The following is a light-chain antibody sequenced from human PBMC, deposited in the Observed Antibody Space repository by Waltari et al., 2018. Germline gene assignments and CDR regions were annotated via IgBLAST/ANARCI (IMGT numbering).Light chain of an antibody. J-gene: IGLJ1*01. CDR2: EVS. Sequence: QSALTQPASVSGSPGPSLPLSCPGTRHAVGFYNYVSWYTQHPGKAPKLIIYEVSNRPSGISNRFSGSKSGNTASLTISGLQPEDEADYHCSAYTSTSALVFGTGTKVTVL. CDR1: RHAVGFYNY. CDR3: SAYTSTSALV. V-gene: IGLV2-14*01.